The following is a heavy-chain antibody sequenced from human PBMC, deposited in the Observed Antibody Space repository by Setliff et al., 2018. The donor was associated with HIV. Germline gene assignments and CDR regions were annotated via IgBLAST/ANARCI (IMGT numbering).Heavy chain of an antibody. CDR1: GYTFTSYY. Sequence: ASVKVSCKASGYTFTSYYMHWVRQAPGQGLEWMGWINPNSGGTNYAQKFQGRVTMTRDTSISTAYMELSRLRSDDTAVYYCARIGSGSYPYDYWGQGTLVTVSS. J-gene: IGHJ4*02. D-gene: IGHD3-10*01. V-gene: IGHV1-2*02. CDR2: INPNSGGT. CDR3: ARIGSGSYPYDY.